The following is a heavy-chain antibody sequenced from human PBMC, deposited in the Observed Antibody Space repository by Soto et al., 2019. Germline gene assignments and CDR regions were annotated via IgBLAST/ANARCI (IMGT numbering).Heavy chain of an antibody. CDR1: GGTFSSYA. Sequence: QVQLVQSGAEVKKPGSSVKVSCKASGGTFSSYAISWVRQAPGQGLEWMVGIIPIFGTANYAQKFQGRVTITADESTSTAYMGLSSLRSEDTAVHYGARVPGIAAAGTPPRYYYYGMDVWGQGTTVTVSS. D-gene: IGHD6-13*01. CDR3: ARVPGIAAAGTPPRYYYYGMDV. V-gene: IGHV1-69*01. CDR2: IIPIFGTA. J-gene: IGHJ6*02.